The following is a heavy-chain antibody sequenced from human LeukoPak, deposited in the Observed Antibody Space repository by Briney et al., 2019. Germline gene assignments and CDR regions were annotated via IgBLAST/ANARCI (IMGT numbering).Heavy chain of an antibody. CDR1: GGSFSGYY. Sequence: SETLSLTCAVYGGSFSGYYWSWIRQPPGKGLEWIGEINHSGSTNYNPSLKSRVTISVDTSKNQFSLKLSSVTAADTAVYYCARGVPPPDIVVVPAALTRFDPWGQGTLVTVSS. D-gene: IGHD2-2*01. CDR2: INHSGST. V-gene: IGHV4-34*01. J-gene: IGHJ5*02. CDR3: ARGVPPPDIVVVPAALTRFDP.